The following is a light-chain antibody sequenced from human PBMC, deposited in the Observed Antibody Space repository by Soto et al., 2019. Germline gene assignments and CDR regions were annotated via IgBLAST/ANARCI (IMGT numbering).Light chain of an antibody. CDR3: QQCNKWHPST. J-gene: IGKJ1*01. CDR1: QSVSSN. V-gene: IGKV3-15*01. Sequence: EIVMTQSPATLSVSPGERATLSCRASQSVSSNLAWYQQKPGQAPRLLIYGASTRSTAIPARFSGSGSGTEFTLNIISRQSEDFAVYYCQQCNKWHPSTFGQGTKVEIK. CDR2: GAS.